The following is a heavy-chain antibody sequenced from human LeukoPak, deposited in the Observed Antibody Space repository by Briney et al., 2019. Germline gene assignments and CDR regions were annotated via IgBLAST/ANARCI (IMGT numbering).Heavy chain of an antibody. J-gene: IGHJ6*02. CDR2: ITSTSTYI. Sequence: PGGSLRLSCTASGFTLSSYNMNWVRQAPRKGLEWVSTITSTSTYIAYADSVKGRFTISRDNADNSVYLQMNSLRADDTAVYYCAKERPHGMDVWGQGTSVTVSS. D-gene: IGHD6-6*01. CDR3: AKERPHGMDV. CDR1: GFTLSSYN. V-gene: IGHV3-21*01.